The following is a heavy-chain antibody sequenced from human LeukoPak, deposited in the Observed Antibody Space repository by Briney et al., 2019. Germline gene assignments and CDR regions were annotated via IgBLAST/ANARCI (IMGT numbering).Heavy chain of an antibody. CDR1: GFTFSNYS. V-gene: IGHV3-48*02. D-gene: IGHD1-1*01. J-gene: IGHJ6*02. Sequence: GGSLRLSCAASGFTFSNYSMNWVRQAPGKGLGWVSNISSRSSTMCYADSVKGRFTISRDNAKNSLYLQMNSLRDEDTAVYYCARDGTTTAYYYYYGMDVWGQGTTVTVSS. CDR2: ISSRSSTM. CDR3: ARDGTTTAYYYYYGMDV.